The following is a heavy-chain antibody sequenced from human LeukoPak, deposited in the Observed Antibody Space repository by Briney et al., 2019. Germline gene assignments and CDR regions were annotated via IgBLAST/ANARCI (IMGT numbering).Heavy chain of an antibody. J-gene: IGHJ4*02. D-gene: IGHD1-26*01. CDR2: IKHDGSDK. V-gene: IGHV3-7*01. CDR1: GFTFSDYW. CDR3: ASFSRRSYACTY. Sequence: GGSLRLSCAASGFTFSDYWMIWVRQAPGKGLEWVADIKHDGSDKYFVDSVKGRFTISRDNAKNSLHLQLNSLRAEDTAVYYCASFSRRSYACTYWGQGTLVTVSS.